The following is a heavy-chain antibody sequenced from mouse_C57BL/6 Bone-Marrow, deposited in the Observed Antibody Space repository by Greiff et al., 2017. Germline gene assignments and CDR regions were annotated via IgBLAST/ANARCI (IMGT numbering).Heavy chain of an antibody. V-gene: IGHV5-12*01. CDR3: ARGGWLLREFYYAMDY. J-gene: IGHJ4*01. CDR2: ISNGGGST. CDR1: GFTFSDYY. Sequence: EVQGVESGGGLVQPGGSLKLSCAASGFTFSDYYMYWVRQTPEKRLEWVAYISNGGGSTYYPDTVKGRFTISRDNAKNTLYLHMSRLKSEDTAMYYGARGGWLLREFYYAMDYWGRGTSVTVSS. D-gene: IGHD2-3*01.